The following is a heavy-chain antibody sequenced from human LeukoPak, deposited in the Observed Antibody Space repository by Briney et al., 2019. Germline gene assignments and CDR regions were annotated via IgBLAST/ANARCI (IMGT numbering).Heavy chain of an antibody. V-gene: IGHV1-8*01. J-gene: IGHJ6*03. D-gene: IGHD6-13*01. CDR3: ARARRIAAAGARHYYYMDV. CDR2: MNPNSGNT. Sequence: AASVKVSCKASGYTFTSYDINWVRQATGQGLEWMGWMNPNSGNTGYAQKFQGRVTMTRNTSISTAYMELSSLRSEDTAVYYCARARRIAAAGARHYYYMDVWGKGTTVTVSS. CDR1: GYTFTSYD.